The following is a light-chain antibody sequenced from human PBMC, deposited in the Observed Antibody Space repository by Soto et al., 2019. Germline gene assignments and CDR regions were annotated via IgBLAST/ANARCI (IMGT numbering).Light chain of an antibody. CDR2: DAS. CDR1: QDINKY. J-gene: IGKJ2*01. Sequence: DIQMTQSPSSLSASVGDRVTITCQASQDINKYLNWYQQKPGKAPKVLIYDASNSETGVPSRFNGSGSGTDFTFTISSLQPEDFATYYCQQYDNVLFTSTFGQGTKVEMK. V-gene: IGKV1-33*01. CDR3: QQYDNVLFTST.